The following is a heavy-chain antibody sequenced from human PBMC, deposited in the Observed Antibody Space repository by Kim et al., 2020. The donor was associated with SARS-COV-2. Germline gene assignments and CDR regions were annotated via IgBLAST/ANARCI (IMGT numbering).Heavy chain of an antibody. CDR3: ARGYDY. Sequence: NPNSGGTNYAQKFQGRVTMTRDTSISTAYMGLSRLSSDDSAVYYCARGYDYWGQGTLVTVSS. J-gene: IGHJ4*02. CDR2: NPNSGGT. V-gene: IGHV1-2*02.